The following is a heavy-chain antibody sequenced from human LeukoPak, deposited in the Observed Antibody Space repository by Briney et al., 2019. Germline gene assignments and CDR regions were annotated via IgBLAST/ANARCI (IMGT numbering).Heavy chain of an antibody. CDR2: ISYDGSNK. CDR3: ATSLRGAGTHAFDI. CDR1: GFTFSSYG. Sequence: PGGSLRLSCAASGFTFSSYGMHWVRQAPGKGLEWVAVISYDGSNKYYADSVKGRFTISRDNSKNTLYLQMNSLRAEDTAVYYCATSLRGAGTHAFDIWGQGTMVTVSS. V-gene: IGHV3-30*03. D-gene: IGHD1/OR15-1a*01. J-gene: IGHJ3*02.